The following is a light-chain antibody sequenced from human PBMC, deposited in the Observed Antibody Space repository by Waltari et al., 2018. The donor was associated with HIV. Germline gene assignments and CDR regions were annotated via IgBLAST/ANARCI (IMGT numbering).Light chain of an antibody. J-gene: IGLJ3*02. CDR1: TIGTKA. CDR2: NDR. Sequence: SYELTQPFSVSVALGQTVRITCGGSTIGTKAVHWYQQRPGQAPLLVIFNDRNRPSGIPGRFSGSKSRNTATLTISGAQAGDEADYYCQVWHYSVVFGGGTKLTVL. V-gene: IGLV3-9*01. CDR3: QVWHYSVV.